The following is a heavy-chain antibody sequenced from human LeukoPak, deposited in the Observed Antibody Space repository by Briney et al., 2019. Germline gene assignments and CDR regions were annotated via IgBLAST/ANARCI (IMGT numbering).Heavy chain of an antibody. CDR2: INSDDTTT. J-gene: IGHJ4*02. Sequence: GGSLRLSCAASGFTFSSYWMHWVRQAPGKGLVWVSRINSDDTTTTYADSVKGRFTISRDNSKNTLYLQMNSLRAEDTAVYYCAKAACSSTSCFPDYWGQGTLVTVSS. CDR3: AKAACSSTSCFPDY. V-gene: IGHV3-74*01. CDR1: GFTFSSYW. D-gene: IGHD2-2*01.